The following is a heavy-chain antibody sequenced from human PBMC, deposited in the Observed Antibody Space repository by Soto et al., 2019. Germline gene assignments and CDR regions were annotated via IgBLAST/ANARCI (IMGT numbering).Heavy chain of an antibody. V-gene: IGHV1-8*01. CDR3: ARAPFITVTQGQYYSHFMDV. D-gene: IGHD4-17*01. CDR2: MNPNSGDT. Sequence: QEQLEQSGAEVKKPGASVKVSCKASGYTFSSYDINWVRQATGQGLEWMGWMNPNSGDTGYAQKFQGRVTMTRNTAISTAYMELSGLRSDDTALYYCARAPFITVTQGQYYSHFMDVWGKGTTVTVSS. J-gene: IGHJ6*03. CDR1: GYTFSSYD.